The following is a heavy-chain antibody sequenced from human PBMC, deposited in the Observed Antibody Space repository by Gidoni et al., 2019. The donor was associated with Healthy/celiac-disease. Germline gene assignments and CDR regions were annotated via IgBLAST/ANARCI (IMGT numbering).Heavy chain of an antibody. CDR3: ARVFGGATTDGH. CDR1: GGAFSSSD. D-gene: IGHD1-26*01. V-gene: IGHV1-69*06. J-gene: IGHJ4*02. CDR2: IIPIFGTS. Sequence: QVQMVQSGAEVKKPGSSVKVSCKASGGAFSSSDISWVRQASGQGLEWIGGIIPIFGTSNDVQKFQGRVTITADKSTSTAYMELSSLRSEDTSVYYCARVFGGATTDGHWGQGTLVTVSS.